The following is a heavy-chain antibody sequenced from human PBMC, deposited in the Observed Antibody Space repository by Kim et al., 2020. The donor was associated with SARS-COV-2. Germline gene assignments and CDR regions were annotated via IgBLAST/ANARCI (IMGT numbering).Heavy chain of an antibody. CDR2: VSAAGLRT. CDR1: GYTFSSYA. CDR3: AKGQSGTRQERYSDY. Sequence: GGSLRLSCAASGYTFSSYAMTWVRQAPGKGLEWVAAVSAAGLRTYYADSLKGRFTISRVNSKNTVNLQMNSLRPEESAVYYCAKGQSGTRQERYSDYWG. D-gene: IGHD1-26*01. V-gene: IGHV3-23*01. J-gene: IGHJ4*01.